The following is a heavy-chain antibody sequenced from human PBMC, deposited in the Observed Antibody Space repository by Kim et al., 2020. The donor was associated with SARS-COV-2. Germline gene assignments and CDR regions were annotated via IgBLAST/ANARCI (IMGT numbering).Heavy chain of an antibody. V-gene: IGHV3-7*01. D-gene: IGHD1-1*01. CDR3: VRGGWKTLDY. Sequence: GGSLRLSCVASGFTFSSYWMSWVRQAPGKGLEWVARITEDGREKYYVDSVKGRFTISRDNTKNSLYLQMNSLRAEDTAVYYCVRGGWKTLDYWGQGSLVT. CDR1: GFTFSSYW. CDR2: ITEDGREK. J-gene: IGHJ4*02.